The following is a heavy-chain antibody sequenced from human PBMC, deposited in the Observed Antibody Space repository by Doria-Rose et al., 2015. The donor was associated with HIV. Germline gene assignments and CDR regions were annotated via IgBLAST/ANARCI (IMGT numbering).Heavy chain of an antibody. V-gene: IGHV4-4*09. CDR3: ARFRPSRGIYYSLDV. D-gene: IGHD3-10*01. J-gene: IGHJ6*03. CDR1: SYY. Sequence: SYYWNWIRQPPGKGLEWIGYIYSSGSTHYNSSLKSRVTIPIDTSKNQFSLKLSSVTAADTAVYYCARFRPSRGIYYSLDVWGKGTTVTVSS. CDR2: IYSSGST.